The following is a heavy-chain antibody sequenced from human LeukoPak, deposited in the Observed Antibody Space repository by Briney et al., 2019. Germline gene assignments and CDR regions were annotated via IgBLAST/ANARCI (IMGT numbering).Heavy chain of an antibody. V-gene: IGHV4-59*01. CDR2: IYYSGST. CDR3: ARAPTHDYGSGSYFDY. Sequence: SETLSLTCTVSGGSISNYYWSWIRQPPGKGLEWIGYIYYSGSTNYNPSLKSRVTISVDTSKNQFSLKLSSVTAADTAVYYCARAPTHDYGSGSYFDYWGQGTLVTVSS. CDR1: GGSISNYY. D-gene: IGHD3-10*01. J-gene: IGHJ4*02.